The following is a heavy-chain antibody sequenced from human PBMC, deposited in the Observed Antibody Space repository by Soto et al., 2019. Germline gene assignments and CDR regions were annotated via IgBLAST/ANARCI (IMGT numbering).Heavy chain of an antibody. V-gene: IGHV3-30*18. CDR2: ISYDGSNK. D-gene: IGHD3-10*01. J-gene: IGHJ3*02. CDR1: GCTFSSYG. Sequence: QVQLVESGGGVVQPGRSLRLSCAASGCTFSSYGMHWVRQAPGKGLAWVAVISYDGSNKYYADSVKGRFTISRDNSKNTLYLQMNSLRAEDTAVYYCAKDLGGSGSYDAFDIWGQGTMVTVSS. CDR3: AKDLGGSGSYDAFDI.